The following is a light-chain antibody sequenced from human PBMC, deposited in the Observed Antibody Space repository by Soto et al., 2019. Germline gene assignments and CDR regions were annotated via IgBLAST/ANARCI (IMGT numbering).Light chain of an antibody. CDR3: SSYTSSSTYV. Sequence: QSVLTQPASVSGSHRQSITISCTGTRSDVGGYNYVSWYQQHPGKAPQLMIYEVSNRPSGVSNRFSGSKSGNTADLSISGRQAEDEADYYCSSYTSSSTYVFGSWTKVTVL. CDR1: RSDVGGYNY. V-gene: IGLV2-14*01. CDR2: EVS. J-gene: IGLJ1*01.